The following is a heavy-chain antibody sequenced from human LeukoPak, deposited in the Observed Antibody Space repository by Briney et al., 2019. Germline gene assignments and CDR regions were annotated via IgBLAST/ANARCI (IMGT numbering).Heavy chain of an antibody. J-gene: IGHJ4*02. CDR2: IRNKANSYTT. V-gene: IGHV3-72*01. Sequence: VGPLRLSCAASGFTFSDHYIDWVRQAPGKGLEWVGRIRNKANSYTTEYAASVKGRFIISRDDSKNSLYLRMNSLKTEDTAVYYCARVGIVGATGYFDNWGQGTLVTVSS. CDR3: ARVGIVGATGYFDN. CDR1: GFTFSDHY. D-gene: IGHD1-26*01.